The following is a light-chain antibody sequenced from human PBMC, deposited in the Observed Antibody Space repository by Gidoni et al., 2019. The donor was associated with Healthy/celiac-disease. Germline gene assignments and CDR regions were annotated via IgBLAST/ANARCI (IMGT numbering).Light chain of an antibody. CDR3: QQYGSSPLYT. J-gene: IGKJ2*01. V-gene: IGKV3-20*01. CDR1: QSVSSSY. CDR2: GAS. Sequence: IVLTQSPGTLSLSPGERATLSCRASQSVSSSYLAWYQQKPGQAPRLLIYGASSRAMGIPDRFSGSGSGTDFTLTISRLEPEDLAVYYCQQYGSSPLYTFGQGTKLEIK.